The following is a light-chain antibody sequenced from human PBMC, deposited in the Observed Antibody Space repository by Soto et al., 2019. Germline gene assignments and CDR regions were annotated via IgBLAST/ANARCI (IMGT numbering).Light chain of an antibody. J-gene: IGKJ2*01. CDR3: QQYDTYYT. V-gene: IGKV1-5*01. CDR2: DVS. CDR1: QSISNW. Sequence: DIQSTRSQASLCASGLDRVSITCGASQSISNWLAWYQQIPGKAPTLLIYDVSRLESGVPSRFSGSGSGTEFTLTINSLQPDDFATYYCQQYDTYYTFGQGTKVDI.